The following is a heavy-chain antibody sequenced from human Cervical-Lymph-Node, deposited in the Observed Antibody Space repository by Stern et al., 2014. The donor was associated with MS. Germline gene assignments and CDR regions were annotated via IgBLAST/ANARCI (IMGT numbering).Heavy chain of an antibody. V-gene: IGHV3-21*01. CDR3: ARGRGGNYRYYFDY. D-gene: IGHD4-23*01. CDR2: ISSCCSYI. Sequence: EVQLVQSGGGLVKPGGSLRLSCAASGFTFSSYSMNWVRQAPGKGLEWVASISSCCSYIYYADALKGRFTISRDNDKNSLYLQMNSLRAEDTAVYYCARGRGGNYRYYFDYWGQGTLVTVSS. J-gene: IGHJ4*02. CDR1: GFTFSSYS.